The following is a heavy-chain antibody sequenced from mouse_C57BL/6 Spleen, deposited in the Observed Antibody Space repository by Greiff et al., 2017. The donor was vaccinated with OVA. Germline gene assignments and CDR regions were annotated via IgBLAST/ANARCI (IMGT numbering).Heavy chain of an antibody. J-gene: IGHJ3*01. D-gene: IGHD4-1*01. CDR1: GYTFTDYY. Sequence: QVQLQQSGAELVRPGASVKLSCTASGYTFTDYYINWVKQRPGQGLEWIARIYPGSGNTYYNEKFKGKATLTAEKSSSTAYMQLSSLTSEDSAVYFCAREGKTGTGWFAYWGQGTLVTVSA. CDR3: AREGKTGTGWFAY. V-gene: IGHV1-76*01. CDR2: IYPGSGNT.